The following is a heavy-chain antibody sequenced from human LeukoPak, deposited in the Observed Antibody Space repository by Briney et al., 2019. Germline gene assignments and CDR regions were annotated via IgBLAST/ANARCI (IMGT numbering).Heavy chain of an antibody. V-gene: IGHV3-23*01. Sequence: GGTLRLSCAASGFTFSSYGMSWVRQAPGKGLEWVSAISGSGGSTYYADSVKGRFTISRDNSKNTLYLQMNSLRAEDTAVYYCAKARGYYGSGSYHILDYLGQGTLVTVSS. D-gene: IGHD3-10*01. CDR1: GFTFSSYG. CDR2: ISGSGGST. J-gene: IGHJ4*02. CDR3: AKARGYYGSGSYHILDY.